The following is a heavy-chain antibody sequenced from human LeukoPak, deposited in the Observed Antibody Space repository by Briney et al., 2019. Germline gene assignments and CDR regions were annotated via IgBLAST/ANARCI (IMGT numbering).Heavy chain of an antibody. CDR3: ARGRGRSLYYFDY. Sequence: SQTLSLTCAVSGGSISSGGYSWSWIRQPPGKGLEWIGYIYHSGSTYYNPSLKSRVTISVDRSKNQFSLKLSSVTAADTAVYYCARGRGRSLYYFDYWGQGTLVTVSS. D-gene: IGHD3-16*01. J-gene: IGHJ4*02. CDR1: GGSISSGGYS. CDR2: IYHSGST. V-gene: IGHV4-30-2*01.